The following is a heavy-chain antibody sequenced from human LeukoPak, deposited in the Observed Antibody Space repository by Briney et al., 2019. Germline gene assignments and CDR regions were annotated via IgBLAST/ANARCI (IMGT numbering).Heavy chain of an antibody. Sequence: SETLSLTCTVSGGSISSSSYYWGWIRQPPGKGLEWIGSIYYSGSTYYNPSLKSRVTISVDTSKNQFSLKLSSVTAADTAVYYCARDLRYSSSPFRSWYFDLWGRGTLVTVSS. CDR2: IYYSGST. CDR3: ARDLRYSSSPFRSWYFDL. V-gene: IGHV4-39*07. D-gene: IGHD6-6*01. J-gene: IGHJ2*01. CDR1: GGSISSSSYY.